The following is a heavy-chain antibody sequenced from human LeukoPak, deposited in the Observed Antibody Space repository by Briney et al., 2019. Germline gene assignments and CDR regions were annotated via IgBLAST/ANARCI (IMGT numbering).Heavy chain of an antibody. V-gene: IGHV3-23*01. CDR1: GFTFSSYA. Sequence: GGSLRLSCAASGFTFSSYAMSWVRQAPGKGLEWVSAISGSGGSTYYADSVKGRFTISRDNSKNTLYLQMNSLRAEDTAVYYCAKVQLTNFWSGHYFDYWGQGTLVTVSS. CDR2: ISGSGGST. J-gene: IGHJ4*02. CDR3: AKVQLTNFWSGHYFDY. D-gene: IGHD3-3*01.